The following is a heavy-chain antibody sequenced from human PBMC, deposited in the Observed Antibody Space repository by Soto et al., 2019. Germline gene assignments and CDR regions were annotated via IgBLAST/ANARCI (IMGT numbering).Heavy chain of an antibody. Sequence: GSLRLSCAAAGFTFSNYGMHWVRQGPGKGLERVAVTSYDGSDKYYADSVKGRFTISRDNFKNTLILQMNSMRAEDTAVYYCAKKDRTDNLAYYYGMDVWGQGTTVTVSS. D-gene: IGHD1-20*01. CDR3: AKKDRTDNLAYYYGMDV. J-gene: IGHJ6*02. CDR2: TSYDGSDK. V-gene: IGHV3-30*18. CDR1: GFTFSNYG.